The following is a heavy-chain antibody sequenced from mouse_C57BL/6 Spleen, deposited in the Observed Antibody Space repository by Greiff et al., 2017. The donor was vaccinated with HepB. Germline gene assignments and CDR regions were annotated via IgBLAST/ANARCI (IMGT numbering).Heavy chain of an antibody. CDR3: ARPNSPYYYGSSGGFDY. D-gene: IGHD1-1*01. Sequence: QVQLQQSGPELVKPGASVKISCKASGYAFSSSWMNWVKQRPGKGLEWIGRIYPGDGDTNYNGKFKGKATLTADKSSSTAYMQLSSLTSEDSAVYFCARPNSPYYYGSSGGFDYWGQGTTLTVSS. V-gene: IGHV1-82*01. CDR2: IYPGDGDT. CDR1: GYAFSSSW. J-gene: IGHJ2*01.